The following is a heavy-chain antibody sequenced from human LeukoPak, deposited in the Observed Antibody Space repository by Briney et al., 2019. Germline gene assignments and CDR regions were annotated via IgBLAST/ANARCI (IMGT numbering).Heavy chain of an antibody. CDR3: ARAWSLDY. V-gene: IGHV5-51*01. CDR1: GYSFTTYW. CDR2: INPTDSDA. D-gene: IGHD2-15*01. Sequence: GESLKICCKGSGYSFTTYWIGWVRQMPGKGLEWVGFINPTDSDATYSPSFQGQVIISADKSISTAYLQWSSLKASDTAMYYCARAWSLDYWGQGTLVTVSS. J-gene: IGHJ4*02.